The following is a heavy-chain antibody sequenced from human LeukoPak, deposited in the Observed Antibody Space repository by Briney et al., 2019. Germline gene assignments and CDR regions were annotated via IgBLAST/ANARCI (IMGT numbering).Heavy chain of an antibody. V-gene: IGHV4-59*12. CDR3: ARSVHYDILSGYRRNYFDY. CDR1: GGSISSYY. CDR2: IYYSGST. D-gene: IGHD3-9*01. Sequence: SETLSLTCTVSGGSISSYYWSWIRQPPGKGLEWIGYIYYSGSTYYNPSLKSRVTISVDRSKNQFSLKLSSVTAADTAVYYCARSVHYDILSGYRRNYFDYWGQGTLVTVSS. J-gene: IGHJ4*02.